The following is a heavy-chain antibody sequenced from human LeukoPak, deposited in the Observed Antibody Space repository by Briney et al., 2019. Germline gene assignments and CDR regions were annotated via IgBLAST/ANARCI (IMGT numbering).Heavy chain of an antibody. J-gene: IGHJ4*02. CDR3: ARSQVHDY. CDR1: GYTFTAYY. Sequence: ASVKVSCKASGYTFTAYYMHWVRQAPGQGLEWMGRINPENGDTKYAPKFQGRVTMTSDTSILTVYMELSSLRYDDTAVYFCARSQVHDYWGQGTLVTVSS. V-gene: IGHV1-2*02. CDR2: INPENGDT.